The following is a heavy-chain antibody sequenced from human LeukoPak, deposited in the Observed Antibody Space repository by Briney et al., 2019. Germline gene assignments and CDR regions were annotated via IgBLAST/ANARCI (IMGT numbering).Heavy chain of an antibody. Sequence: GGSLRLSCAASGFTFSTYWMSWVRQAPGKGLEWVANIKQDGSEKYYVDSVKGRFTISRDNAKNSLYLQMNSLRAEDTAVYYCARGRYSTSWFRPQYYFDYWGQGTLVTVSS. D-gene: IGHD6-13*01. CDR1: GFTFSTYW. J-gene: IGHJ4*02. CDR2: IKQDGSEK. CDR3: ARGRYSTSWFRPQYYFDY. V-gene: IGHV3-7*01.